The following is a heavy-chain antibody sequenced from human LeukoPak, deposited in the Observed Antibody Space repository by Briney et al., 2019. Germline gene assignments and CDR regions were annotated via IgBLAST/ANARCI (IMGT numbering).Heavy chain of an antibody. Sequence: ASVKVSCKASGYTFTGYYMHWVRQAPGQGLEWMGWINPNSGGTNYAQKFQGWVTMTRDTSISTAYMELSRLRSDDTAVYYCARELSGSLYYFDYWGQGTLVTVSS. CDR3: ARELSGSLYYFDY. D-gene: IGHD3-10*01. CDR2: INPNSGGT. J-gene: IGHJ4*02. V-gene: IGHV1-2*04. CDR1: GYTFTGYY.